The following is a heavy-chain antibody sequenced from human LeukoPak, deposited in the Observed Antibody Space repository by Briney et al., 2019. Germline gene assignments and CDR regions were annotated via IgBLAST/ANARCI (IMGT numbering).Heavy chain of an antibody. CDR3: AKDGEMATMIAFDY. J-gene: IGHJ4*02. CDR1: GFTFSSYG. CDR2: IRCDGSNK. V-gene: IGHV3-30*02. D-gene: IGHD5-24*01. Sequence: GGSLRLSCAASGFTFSSYGMHWVRQAPGKGLEWVAFIRCDGSNKYYADSVKGRFTISRDNSKNTLYLQMNSLRAEDTAVYYCAKDGEMATMIAFDYWGQGTLVTVSS.